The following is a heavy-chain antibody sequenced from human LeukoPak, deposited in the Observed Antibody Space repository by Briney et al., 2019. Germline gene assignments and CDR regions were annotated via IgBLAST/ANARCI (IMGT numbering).Heavy chain of an antibody. D-gene: IGHD3-22*01. CDR3: ASHYYHSSGHLFDY. V-gene: IGHV3-21*01. CDR2: ISSSSSYI. J-gene: IGHJ4*02. CDR1: GFTFSRYS. Sequence: GGSLRLPCAVSGFTFSRYSMNWVRQAPGKGLEWVSSISSSSSYIYYADSVKGRFTISRDNAKNSLYLQMNSLRAEDTAVYYCASHYYHSSGHLFDYWGQGTLAPVSS.